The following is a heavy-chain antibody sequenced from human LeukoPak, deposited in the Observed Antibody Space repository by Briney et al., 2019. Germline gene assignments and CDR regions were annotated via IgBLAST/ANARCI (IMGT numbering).Heavy chain of an antibody. D-gene: IGHD3-22*01. CDR3: ARGDSYYYDSSGNFDY. CDR1: GYTFTGYY. J-gene: IGHJ4*02. CDR2: INPNSGGT. V-gene: IGHV1-2*04. Sequence: GASVKVSCKASGYTFTGYYMHWVRQAPGQGLEWMGWINPNSGGTNYAQKFQGWVTMTRDTSISTAYMELSRLRSDDTAVYYCARGDSYYYDSSGNFDYRGQGTLVTVSS.